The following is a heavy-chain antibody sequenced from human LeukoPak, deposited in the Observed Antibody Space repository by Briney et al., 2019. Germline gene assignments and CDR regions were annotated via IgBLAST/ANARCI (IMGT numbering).Heavy chain of an antibody. D-gene: IGHD5-18*01. V-gene: IGHV3-23*01. Sequence: PGGSLRLSCAASRFTFSSYGMSWVRQAPGKGLEWVSSISGSGGSTYYADSVKGRFTISRDNSKNTLYLQMNSLRDEDTAVYYCAKSRPIRGYSYGYYFDYWGQGTLVTVSS. CDR3: AKSRPIRGYSYGYYFDY. CDR2: ISGSGGST. J-gene: IGHJ4*02. CDR1: RFTFSSYG.